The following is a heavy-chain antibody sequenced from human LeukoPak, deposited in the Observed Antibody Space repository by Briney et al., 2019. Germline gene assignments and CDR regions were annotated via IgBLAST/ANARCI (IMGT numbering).Heavy chain of an antibody. CDR2: INPNSGGT. CDR3: ARDVQYSSSWYYGMDV. Sequence: ASVKVSCKASGYTFTGYYMHWVRQAPGQGLEWMGWINPNSGGTNYAQKFQGRVTMTRDTSIGTAYMELSRLRSDDTAVYYCARDVQYSSSWYYGMDVWGQGTTVTVSS. CDR1: GYTFTGYY. D-gene: IGHD6-13*01. V-gene: IGHV1-2*02. J-gene: IGHJ6*02.